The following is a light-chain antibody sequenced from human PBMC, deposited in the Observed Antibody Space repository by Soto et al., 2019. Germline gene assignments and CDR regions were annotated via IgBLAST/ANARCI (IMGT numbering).Light chain of an antibody. V-gene: IGKV3-20*01. CDR2: GAS. CDR3: QQYGSSFA. CDR1: QSVSSSY. J-gene: IGKJ2*01. Sequence: EIVLTQSPGTLSLSPGERATLSCRASQSVSSSYLAWYQQKPGQAPRLLIYGASSRATGIPDRFSGSGSGTDFTLISSSLEPEDFSVYYCQQYGSSFAFSQGTKLEIK.